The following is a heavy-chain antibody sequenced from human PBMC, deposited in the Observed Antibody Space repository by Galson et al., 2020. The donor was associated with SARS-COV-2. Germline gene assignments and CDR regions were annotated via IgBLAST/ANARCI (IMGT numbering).Heavy chain of an antibody. V-gene: IGHV3-74*01. D-gene: IGHD3-22*01. Sequence: GESLKISCAASGFTFSSYWMHWVRQAPGKGLVWVSRINSDGSSTSYADSVKGRFTISRDNARNTLYLQMNSLRAEDTAVYYCARDQSPTMIVVAYFDYWGQGTLVTVSS. J-gene: IGHJ4*02. CDR1: GFTFSSYW. CDR3: ARDQSPTMIVVAYFDY. CDR2: INSDGSST.